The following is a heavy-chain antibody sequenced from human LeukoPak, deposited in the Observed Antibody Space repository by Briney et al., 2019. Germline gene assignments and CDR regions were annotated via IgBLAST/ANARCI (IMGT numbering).Heavy chain of an antibody. V-gene: IGHV3-23*01. J-gene: IGHJ6*03. Sequence: GGSLRLSCAASGFTFSSYGMNWVRQAPGKALEWVSVISGSGGSTYYADSVKGRFTISRDNSKNTLYLQMNSLRAEDTAVYYCAKGRMEFYYMDVWGKGTTVTISS. CDR3: AKGRMEFYYMDV. CDR1: GFTFSSYG. CDR2: ISGSGGST. D-gene: IGHD1-1*01.